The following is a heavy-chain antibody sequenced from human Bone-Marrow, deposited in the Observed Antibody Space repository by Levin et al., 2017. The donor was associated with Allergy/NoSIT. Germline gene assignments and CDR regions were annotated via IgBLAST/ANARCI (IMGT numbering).Heavy chain of an antibody. Sequence: KVSCKGSGYTFITYYIAWVRQMPGKGLEWVGIIYPGDSDTRYSPSFRGQVTISADKSISTAYLQWDRLKASDTATYYCARHYTLDVWGQGTTVTVSS. CDR3: ARHYTLDV. J-gene: IGHJ6*02. CDR1: GYTFITYY. CDR2: IYPGDSDT. V-gene: IGHV5-51*01.